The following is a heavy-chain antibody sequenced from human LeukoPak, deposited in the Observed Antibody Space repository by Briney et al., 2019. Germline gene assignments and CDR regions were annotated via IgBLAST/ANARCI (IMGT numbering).Heavy chain of an antibody. J-gene: IGHJ3*02. Sequence: PSQTLSLTCTVSGGSISSCYWSWIRRLPGKGLEWIAYIIYSGSTNYNPSLMSRVTVSVDTSKNQFSLKLSSVTAADTAVYFCARHGRTVTSTYNWCSAFDIWGQGTMVTVSS. V-gene: IGHV4-59*08. CDR2: IIYSGST. D-gene: IGHD6-19*01. CDR1: GGSISSCY. CDR3: ARHGRTVTSTYNWCSAFDI.